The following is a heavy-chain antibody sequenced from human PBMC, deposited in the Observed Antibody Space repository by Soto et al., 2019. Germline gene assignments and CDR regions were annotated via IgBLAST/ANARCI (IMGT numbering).Heavy chain of an antibody. V-gene: IGHV3-23*01. CDR2: ISDSGART. D-gene: IGHD1-7*01. CDR3: AKRELDDN. J-gene: IGHJ4*02. Sequence: VHLLESGGALVQPGGSLRLSCVASGFTFRRFHMSWVRQAPGRGLEWVSGISDSGARTDYADSVKGRFTISRDNSKSTLYLQMNALRSEDTAVYFCAKRELDDNWGQGTLVTVSS. CDR1: GFTFRRFH.